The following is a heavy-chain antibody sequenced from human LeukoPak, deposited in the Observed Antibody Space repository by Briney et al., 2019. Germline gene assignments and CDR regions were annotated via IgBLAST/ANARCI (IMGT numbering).Heavy chain of an antibody. Sequence: GGSLRLSCAVSGFTFNDYAMHWVRQAPGKGLEWVSGISWNSDSLGYADSVKGRFTISRDNAKNSVYLQMNSLRAEDTALYYCTKDRGNGYYPYYFDYWGQGTLVAVSS. CDR1: GFTFNDYA. CDR2: ISWNSDSL. D-gene: IGHD3-22*01. J-gene: IGHJ4*02. CDR3: TKDRGNGYYPYYFDY. V-gene: IGHV3-9*01.